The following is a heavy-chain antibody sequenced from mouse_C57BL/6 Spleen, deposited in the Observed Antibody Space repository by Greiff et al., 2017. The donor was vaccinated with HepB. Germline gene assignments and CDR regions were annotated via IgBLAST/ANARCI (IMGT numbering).Heavy chain of an antibody. CDR3: AIHEEYSNYAMDY. CDR2: FYPGSGNI. D-gene: IGHD2-5*01. Sequence: LEESGAELVKPGTSVKLSCKASGYNFIEYTIHWVKQRSGQGLEWIGWFYPGSGNIQYNEKFKDKATLTADKSSSTVYMELSRLTSEDSAVYFCAIHEEYSNYAMDYWGQGTSVTVSS. J-gene: IGHJ4*01. CDR1: GYNFIEYT. V-gene: IGHV1-62-2*01.